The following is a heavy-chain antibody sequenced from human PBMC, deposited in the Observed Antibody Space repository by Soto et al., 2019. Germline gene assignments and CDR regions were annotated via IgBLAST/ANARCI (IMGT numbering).Heavy chain of an antibody. V-gene: IGHV1-18*01. CDR2: ISTYTGNT. D-gene: IGHD3-10*01. CDR3: ARGYYYGSGRPTPGGMDV. Sequence: QVHLVQSGAEVKKPGASVKVSCKASGYTFTNYDINWVRQAPGQGLEWMGWISTYTGNTNDAQKLQGRDTMTTDTXTXTXXRELRSLRSDATAVYYCARGYYYGSGRPTPGGMDVWGQGTTVTVSS. J-gene: IGHJ6*02. CDR1: GYTFTNYD.